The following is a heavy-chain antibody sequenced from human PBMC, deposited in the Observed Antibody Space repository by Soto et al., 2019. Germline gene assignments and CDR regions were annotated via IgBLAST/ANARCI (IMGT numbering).Heavy chain of an antibody. D-gene: IGHD3-16*02. V-gene: IGHV3-23*01. CDR2: ISDSGDRT. J-gene: IGHJ3*01. CDR3: AKDRGIIVKAGDAFDV. CDR1: GFTLSMSA. Sequence: GGFLRLSCASSGFTLSMSAVNWVRQAPGKGLEWVSYISDSGDRTYYADSVKGRFTISRDRSKNTVSLQMDSLRAEDTAVYYCAKDRGIIVKAGDAFDVWGQGTKVTVSS.